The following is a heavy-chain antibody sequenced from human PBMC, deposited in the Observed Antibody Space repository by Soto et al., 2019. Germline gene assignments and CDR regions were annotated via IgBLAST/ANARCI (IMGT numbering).Heavy chain of an antibody. V-gene: IGHV1-18*01. CDR3: ARGRSSGWDYVDDPFDI. CDR2: ISAHNGKT. J-gene: IGHJ3*02. D-gene: IGHD6-25*01. CDR1: GYTFSRYG. Sequence: QLVQLGPEVRKPGASVRVSCKASGYTFSRYGLTWVRQAPGQGFEWMGWISAHNGKTRSAQKFQGRVSLTTDTSATTVYLELRSLRSDDTAVYFSARGRSSGWDYVDDPFDIWGQGTMITVSS.